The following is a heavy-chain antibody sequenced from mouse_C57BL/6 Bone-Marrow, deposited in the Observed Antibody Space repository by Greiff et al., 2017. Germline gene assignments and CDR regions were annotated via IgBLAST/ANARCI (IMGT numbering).Heavy chain of an antibody. CDR3: AREVATHWYFDV. CDR1: GYSITSGYD. D-gene: IGHD1-1*02. Sequence: EVQGVESGPGMVKPSQSLSLTCTVTGYSITSGYDWHWIRHFPGNKLEWMGYISSSGSTNYNPSLKSQISITHDTSKNHFFLKLNSVTTEDTATYYCAREVATHWYFDVGGTGTTVTVSS. J-gene: IGHJ1*03. V-gene: IGHV3-1*01. CDR2: ISSSGST.